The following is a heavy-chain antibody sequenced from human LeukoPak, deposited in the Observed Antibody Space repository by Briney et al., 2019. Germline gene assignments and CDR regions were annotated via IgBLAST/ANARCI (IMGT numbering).Heavy chain of an antibody. Sequence: PGGSLRLSCAASRFTFSSYGMHWVRQAPGKGLEWVAVISYDGSNKFYADSVRGRFTISRDNSKNTLYLQMNSLRAEDTAVYYCAKDPNSGSYSYYFGMDVWGQGTTVTVCS. D-gene: IGHD1-26*01. CDR3: AKDPNSGSYSYYFGMDV. CDR1: RFTFSSYG. J-gene: IGHJ6*02. CDR2: ISYDGSNK. V-gene: IGHV3-30*18.